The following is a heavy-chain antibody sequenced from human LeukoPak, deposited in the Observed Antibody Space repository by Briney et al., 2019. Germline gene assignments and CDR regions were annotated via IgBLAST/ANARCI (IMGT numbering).Heavy chain of an antibody. Sequence: PSETLSLTCSVSGVSISSGSNYWGWIRQPPGKTLEWIGSIYSRGNTYYNPSLKSRVIILIDTAKNHFSLNLSSVTAADTAVYYCARDFSGQQLEGYWGQGTLVTVSS. V-gene: IGHV4-39*07. D-gene: IGHD6-13*01. CDR1: GVSISSGSNY. J-gene: IGHJ4*02. CDR3: ARDFSGQQLEGY. CDR2: IYSRGNT.